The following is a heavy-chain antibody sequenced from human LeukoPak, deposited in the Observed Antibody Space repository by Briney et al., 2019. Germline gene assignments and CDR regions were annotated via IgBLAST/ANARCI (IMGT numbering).Heavy chain of an antibody. J-gene: IGHJ4*02. CDR3: ASPQRFGQLFFYY. CDR2: TKNKAHTYTT. D-gene: IGHD3-10*01. CDR1: GFTFSDHY. V-gene: IGHV3-72*01. Sequence: PGGSLRLSCAASGFTFSDHYMDWVRQAPGKGLEWIGRTKNKAHTYTTEYAASVKGGFTISRDDSKNSLYLQMNSLKTEDTAVYYCASPQRFGQLFFYYWGQGTLVTVSS.